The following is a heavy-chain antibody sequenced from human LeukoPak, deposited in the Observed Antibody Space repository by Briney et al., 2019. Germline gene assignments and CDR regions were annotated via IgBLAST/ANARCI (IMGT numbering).Heavy chain of an antibody. CDR3: ARVGRRQWLEYYFDY. J-gene: IGHJ4*02. D-gene: IGHD6-19*01. V-gene: IGHV3-30-3*01. CDR1: GFTFSSYA. CDR2: ISYDGSNK. Sequence: GGSLRLSCAASGFTFSSYAMHWVRQAPGKGLEWVAVISYDGSNKYYADSVKGRFTISRDNSKNTLYLQMNSLRAEDTAVYYCARVGRRQWLEYYFDYWGQGTLVTVSS.